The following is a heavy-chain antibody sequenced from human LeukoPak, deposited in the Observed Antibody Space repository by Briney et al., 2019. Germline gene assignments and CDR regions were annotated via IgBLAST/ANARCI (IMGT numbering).Heavy chain of an antibody. CDR3: AKGAYGSGSYYLFDY. D-gene: IGHD3-10*01. V-gene: IGHV3-9*03. CDR2: ISWNSGSI. CDR1: GFTFDDYA. Sequence: GRSLRLPCAASGFTFDDYAMHWVRQAPGKGLEGVSGISWNSGSIGYADSVKGRFTISRDNAKNSLYLQMNSLRAEDMALYYCAKGAYGSGSYYLFDYWGQGTLVTVSS. J-gene: IGHJ4*02.